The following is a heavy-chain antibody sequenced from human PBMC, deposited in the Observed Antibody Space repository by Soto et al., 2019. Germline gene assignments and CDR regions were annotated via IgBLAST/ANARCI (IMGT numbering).Heavy chain of an antibody. CDR2: IYYSGST. Sequence: SETMSLTCTVSGDSISSSYWSWIRQPPGKGLEWIGYIYYSGSTNYNPSLESRVTISIDTSKSQLSLKLSSVTAADTAVYYCAREPRAWGQGTLVTVSS. J-gene: IGHJ5*02. V-gene: IGHV4-59*12. CDR1: GDSISSSY. CDR3: AREPRA.